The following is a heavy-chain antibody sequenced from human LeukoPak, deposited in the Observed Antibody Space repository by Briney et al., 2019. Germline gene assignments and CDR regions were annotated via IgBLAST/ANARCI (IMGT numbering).Heavy chain of an antibody. D-gene: IGHD4-23*01. Sequence: SCKASGGTFSSYAISWVRQAPGKGLEWVAVISYDGSNKYYADSVKGRFTISRDNSENTVYLQVNSLRAEDTAVYYCAKDGRWARTYFYYYMDVWGKGTTVTISS. CDR3: AKDGRWARTYFYYYMDV. CDR2: ISYDGSNK. J-gene: IGHJ6*03. CDR1: GGTFSSYA. V-gene: IGHV3-30*04.